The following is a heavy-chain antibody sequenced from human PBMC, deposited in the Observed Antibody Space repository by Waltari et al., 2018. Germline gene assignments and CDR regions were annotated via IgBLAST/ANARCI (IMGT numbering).Heavy chain of an antibody. CDR1: GYTFTGYY. CDR3: ASVLSGTSGWYYAGDY. D-gene: IGHD6-19*01. J-gene: IGHJ4*02. CDR2: INPNSGGT. V-gene: IGHV1-2*02. Sequence: QVQLVQSGAEVKKPGASVKVSCKASGYTFTGYYMHWVRQAPGQGLEWMGWINPNSGGTNYAQKFQGRVTMTRDTSISTDYMELSRLRSDDTAVYYCASVLSGTSGWYYAGDYWGQGTLVTVSS.